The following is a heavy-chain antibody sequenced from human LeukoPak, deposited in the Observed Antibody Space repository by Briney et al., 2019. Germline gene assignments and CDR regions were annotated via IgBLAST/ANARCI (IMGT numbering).Heavy chain of an antibody. CDR2: ISSSSSYI. J-gene: IGHJ6*03. CDR3: ARASRDCSSTSCYMDYYYYMDV. Sequence: GGSLRLSCAASGFTFSSYSMNWVRQAPGNGLEWVSSISSSSSYIYYADSVKGRFTISRDNAKNSLYLQMNSLRAEDTAVYYCARASRDCSSTSCYMDYYYYMDVWGKGTTVTVSS. D-gene: IGHD2-2*02. CDR1: GFTFSSYS. V-gene: IGHV3-21*01.